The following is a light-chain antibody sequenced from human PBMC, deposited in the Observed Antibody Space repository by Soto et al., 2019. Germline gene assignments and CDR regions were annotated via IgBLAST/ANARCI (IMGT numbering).Light chain of an antibody. CDR2: GAS. CDR1: QSVSSSY. J-gene: IGKJ1*01. CDR3: QQYGSSPTWT. V-gene: IGKV3-20*01. Sequence: EIVLTQSPGTLSLSPGERATLSCRASQSVSSSYLAWYQQKPGQAPRLLIYGASSRATGIPDRFSGSGSGTDFTLTISRLEQEDFAGYYCQQYGSSPTWTFGQGTKVEMK.